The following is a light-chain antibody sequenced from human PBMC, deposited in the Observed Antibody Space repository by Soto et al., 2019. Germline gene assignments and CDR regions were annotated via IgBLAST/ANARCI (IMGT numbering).Light chain of an antibody. CDR1: SSDVGGYNY. Sequence: QSALTQPASVSASPGQSITISCTGTSSDVGGYNYVSWYQQHPGKAPKLMIYEVSNRPSGVSDRFSGSKSGNTASLTISGLQAEDEADYYCRSYTSRSTVVFGGGTKVTVL. CDR3: RSYTSRSTVV. CDR2: EVS. J-gene: IGLJ2*01. V-gene: IGLV2-14*01.